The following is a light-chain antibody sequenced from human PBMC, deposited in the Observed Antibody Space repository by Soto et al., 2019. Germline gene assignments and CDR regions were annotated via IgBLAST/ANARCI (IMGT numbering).Light chain of an antibody. CDR2: DVT. J-gene: IGLJ2*01. Sequence: QSAPTQPRSVSGSPGQSVTISCAGTSSDVGGYDYVSWYQQHPDKVPKILIFDVTKRPSGVPARFTGSKSGNTASLTISGLQADDEADYYCCSYAGSQTLIFGGGTKLTVL. V-gene: IGLV2-11*01. CDR1: SSDVGGYDY. CDR3: CSYAGSQTLI.